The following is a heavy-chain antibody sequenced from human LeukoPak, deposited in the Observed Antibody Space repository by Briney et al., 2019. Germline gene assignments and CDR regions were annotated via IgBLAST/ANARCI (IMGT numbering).Heavy chain of an antibody. CDR3: TRRSLLWFGESPLDY. J-gene: IGHJ4*02. Sequence: GGSLRLSCAASGFTFSDHYMDWVRQAPGKGLEWVGRTRNKANSYTTEYAASVKGRFTISRDDSKSIAYLQMNSLKTEDTAVYYCTRRSLLWFGESPLDYWGQGTLVTVSS. CDR1: GFTFSDHY. CDR2: TRNKANSYTT. D-gene: IGHD3-10*01. V-gene: IGHV3-72*01.